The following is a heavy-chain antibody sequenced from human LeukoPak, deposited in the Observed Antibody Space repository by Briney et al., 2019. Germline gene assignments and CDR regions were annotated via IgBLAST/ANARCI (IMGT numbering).Heavy chain of an antibody. V-gene: IGHV3-30-3*01. Sequence: GGSLRLSCAVSGFTFSSYAMHWVRQAPGKGLEWVAVISYDGSNKYYADSVKGRFTISRDNSKNTLYLQKNSLRAEDTAVYYCARDRGTMVRGVYFNWFDPWGQGTLVTVSS. CDR3: ARDRGTMVRGVYFNWFDP. CDR2: ISYDGSNK. CDR1: GFTFSSYA. J-gene: IGHJ5*02. D-gene: IGHD3-10*01.